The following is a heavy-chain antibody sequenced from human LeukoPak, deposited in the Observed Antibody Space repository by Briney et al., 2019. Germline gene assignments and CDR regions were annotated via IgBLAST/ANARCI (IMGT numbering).Heavy chain of an antibody. Sequence: GGSLRLSCAASGFTFSDYYMSWIRQAPGKGLEWVSYISSSSSYTNYADSVKGRFTISRDNAKNSLYLQMNSLRAEDTAVYYCARGQLGYCSGGSCYAFYGMDVWGKGTTVTVSS. D-gene: IGHD2-15*01. CDR1: GFTFSDYY. J-gene: IGHJ6*04. V-gene: IGHV3-11*06. CDR3: ARGQLGYCSGGSCYAFYGMDV. CDR2: ISSSSSYT.